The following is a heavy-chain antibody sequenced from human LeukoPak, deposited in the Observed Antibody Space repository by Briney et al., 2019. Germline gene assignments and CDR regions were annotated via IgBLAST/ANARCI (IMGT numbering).Heavy chain of an antibody. CDR2: IRFDGSTK. CDR3: AKGWGYYYDSSGPLFDY. J-gene: IGHJ4*02. V-gene: IGHV3-30*02. D-gene: IGHD3-22*01. Sequence: GGSLRLSCAASGFTFSDYGMVWVRQAPGKGLEWMAFIRFDGSTKYYADSVKDRFTISRDNSKNTLYLQMNSLRAEDTAVYYCAKGWGYYYDSSGPLFDYWGQGTLVTVSS. CDR1: GFTFSDYG.